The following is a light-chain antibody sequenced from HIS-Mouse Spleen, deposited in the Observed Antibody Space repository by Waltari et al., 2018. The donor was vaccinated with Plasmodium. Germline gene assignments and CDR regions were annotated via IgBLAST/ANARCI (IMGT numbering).Light chain of an antibody. CDR2: EDS. CDR1: ALPKKY. Sequence: SYELTQPPSVSVSPGQTASINCSGDALPKKYAYWYQQKSGQAPVLVIYEDSKRPSGIPERFSGSSSGTMATLTISGAQVEDEADYYCYSTDSSGNHRVFGGGTKLTVL. V-gene: IGLV3-10*01. CDR3: YSTDSSGNHRV. J-gene: IGLJ3*02.